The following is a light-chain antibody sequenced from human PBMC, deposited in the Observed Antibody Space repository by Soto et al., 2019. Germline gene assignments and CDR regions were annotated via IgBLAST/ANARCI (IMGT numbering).Light chain of an antibody. CDR3: QQYSKWPLT. CDR1: QGVRSD. J-gene: IGKJ4*01. CDR2: GAS. V-gene: IGKV3-15*01. Sequence: EVELTQSPATLSVSPGERATLSCRASQGVRSDLAWYQQKAGQSPRLLIYGASTRAAETPARFSGSGSETEFTLTISSLQSEDFAVYYCQQYSKWPLTFGGGTKVDIK.